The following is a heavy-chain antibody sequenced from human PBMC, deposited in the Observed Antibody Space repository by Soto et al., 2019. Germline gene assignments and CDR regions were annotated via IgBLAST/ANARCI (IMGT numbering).Heavy chain of an antibody. CDR2: IIPIFGTA. CDR3: ARSIVVVTALDY. CDR1: GGTFSSYA. J-gene: IGHJ4*02. V-gene: IGHV1-69*13. Sequence: SVRVSCKASGGTFSSYAISWVRQAPGQGLEWMGGIIPIFGTANYAQKFQGRVTITADESTSTAYMELSSLRSEDTAVYYCARSIVVVTALDYWGQGTLVTVSS. D-gene: IGHD2-21*02.